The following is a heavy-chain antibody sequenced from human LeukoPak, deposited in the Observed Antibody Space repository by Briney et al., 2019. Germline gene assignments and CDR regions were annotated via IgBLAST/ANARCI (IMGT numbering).Heavy chain of an antibody. CDR1: GFTFSSYS. V-gene: IGHV3-48*01. CDR3: ASLPTYSSSWYFDY. D-gene: IGHD6-13*01. CDR2: ISSSSTTI. Sequence: GGSLRLSCAASGFTFSSYSMNWVRQAPGKGLEWVSYISSSSTTIYYADSVKGRFTISRDNAKNSLYLQMNSLRAEDTAVYYCASLPTYSSSWYFDYWGQGTLVTVSS. J-gene: IGHJ4*02.